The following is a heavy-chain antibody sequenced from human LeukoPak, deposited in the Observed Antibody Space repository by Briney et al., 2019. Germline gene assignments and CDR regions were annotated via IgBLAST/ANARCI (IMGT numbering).Heavy chain of an antibody. CDR1: GFTFSSYW. V-gene: IGHV3-7*01. D-gene: IGHD3-3*01. CDR3: ARRYYDLWSGYSYYFDY. Sequence: GGPLRLSCAASGFTFSSYWMSWVRQAPGKGLEWVANIKQDGSEKDYVDSVKGRFTISRDNAKNSLYLQMNSLRAEDTAVYSCARRYYDLWSGYSYYFDYWGQGTLVTVSS. CDR2: IKQDGSEK. J-gene: IGHJ4*02.